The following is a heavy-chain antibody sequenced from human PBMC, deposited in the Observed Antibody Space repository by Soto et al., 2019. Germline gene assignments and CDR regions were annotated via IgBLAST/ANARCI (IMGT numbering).Heavy chain of an antibody. CDR3: AKRDGDTGSFDYYYGMDV. CDR1: GFTFDDYA. V-gene: IGHV3-9*01. D-gene: IGHD3-10*01. J-gene: IGHJ6*02. Sequence: GGSLRLSCAASGFTFDDYAMHWVRQAPGKGLEWVSGISWNSGSIGYADSVKGRFTISRDNAKNSLYLQMNSLRAEDTALYYCAKRDGDTGSFDYYYGMDVWGQGTTVTVSS. CDR2: ISWNSGSI.